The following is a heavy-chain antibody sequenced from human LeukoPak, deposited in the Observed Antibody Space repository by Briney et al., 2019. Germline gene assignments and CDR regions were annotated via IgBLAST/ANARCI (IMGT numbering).Heavy chain of an antibody. CDR3: ARDIGGNSGHPHAFDI. J-gene: IGHJ3*02. CDR1: GFTFSSYA. Sequence: QAGGSLRLSCAASGFTFSSYAMHWVRQAPGKGLEWVAVISYDGSNKYYADSVEGRFTISRDNSKNTLYLQMNSLRAEDTAVYYCARDIGGNSGHPHAFDIWGQGTMVTVSS. V-gene: IGHV3-30-3*01. CDR2: ISYDGSNK. D-gene: IGHD4-23*01.